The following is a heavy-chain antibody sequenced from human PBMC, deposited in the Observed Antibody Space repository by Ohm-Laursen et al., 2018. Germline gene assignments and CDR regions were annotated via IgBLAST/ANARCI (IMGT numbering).Heavy chain of an antibody. J-gene: IGHJ4*02. Sequence: GSLRLSCAASGFTFTSFWMSWARQAPGKGLEWVANIKPDGSEKHYVGSVRGRFTPSRDNAKNLVYLQMSSLRAEDTAVYYCATSANYAWRDWGQGTLVTVSS. CDR3: ATSANYAWRD. D-gene: IGHD4/OR15-4a*01. CDR2: IKPDGSEK. V-gene: IGHV3-7*01. CDR1: GFTFTSFW.